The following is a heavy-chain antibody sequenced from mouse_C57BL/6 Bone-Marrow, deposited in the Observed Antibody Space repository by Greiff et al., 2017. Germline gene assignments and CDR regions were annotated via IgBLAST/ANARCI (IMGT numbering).Heavy chain of an antibody. CDR3: ARDFYWYFDV. CDR1: GFTFSSYA. V-gene: IGHV5-4*01. J-gene: IGHJ1*03. CDR2: ISDGGSYT. Sequence: EVKVVESGGGLVKPGGSLKLSCAASGFTFSSYAMSWVRQTPEKRLEWVATISDGGSYTYYPDNVKGRFPISRDNAKNNLYLQMSHLESEDTAMYYCARDFYWYFDVWGTGTTVTVSS.